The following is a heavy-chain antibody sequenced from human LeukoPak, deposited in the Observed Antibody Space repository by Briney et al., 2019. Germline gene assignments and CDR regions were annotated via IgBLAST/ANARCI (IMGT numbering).Heavy chain of an antibody. D-gene: IGHD3-22*01. CDR3: ARALDSSGYYYGNWFDP. CDR2: IYTSGGT. Sequence: PSETLSLTCTVSGGSISSYYWSWIQQPAGKGLEWIGRIYTSGGTNYNPSLKSRVTMSVDTSKNQFSLKLSSVTAADTAVYYCARALDSSGYYYGNWFDPWGQGTLVTVSS. CDR1: GGSISSYY. J-gene: IGHJ5*02. V-gene: IGHV4-4*07.